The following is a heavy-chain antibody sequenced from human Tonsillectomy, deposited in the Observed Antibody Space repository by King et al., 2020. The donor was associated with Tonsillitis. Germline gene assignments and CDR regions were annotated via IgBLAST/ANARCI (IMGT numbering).Heavy chain of an antibody. CDR1: GFTFSNYA. CDR2: LSYDGSNK. D-gene: IGHD2-15*01. Sequence: VQLVESGGGVVQPGRSLRLSCAASGFTFSNYAIHWVRQAPGKGLEWVAVLSYDGSNKYYADSVKGRFTISRDNSKNTVYLQMNSQRPEDTAVNDCGGGAPLTSIVVVTAWFDPWGQGTLVTVSS. V-gene: IGHV3-30-3*01. J-gene: IGHJ5*02. CDR3: GGGAPLTSIVVVTAWFDP.